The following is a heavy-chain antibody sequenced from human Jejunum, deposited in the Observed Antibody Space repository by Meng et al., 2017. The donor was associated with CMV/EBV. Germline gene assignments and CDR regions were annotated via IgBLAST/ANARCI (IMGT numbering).Heavy chain of an antibody. Sequence: LVRSVAVVKQPGASVKLACKASVYTFTCDFIHCVQLARGQGLESVRRINSITCPREYGENSQGTVSMKRHSTSSTDYLEVSRLRSINTLVYYCAAVYCHSTSDSCYRWYFDLWGRGTLVTVSS. CDR3: AAVYCHSTSDSCYRWYFDL. D-gene: IGHD2-2*01. J-gene: IGHJ2*01. CDR2: INSITCPR. CDR1: VYTFTCDF. V-gene: IGHV1-2*05.